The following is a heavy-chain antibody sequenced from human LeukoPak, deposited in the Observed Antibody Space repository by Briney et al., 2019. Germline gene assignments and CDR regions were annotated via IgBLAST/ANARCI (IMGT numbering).Heavy chain of an antibody. CDR1: GGPLSGYY. CDR2: INHSGST. CDR3: ARRARMGAGGGNRGPAHIDY. D-gene: IGHD4-23*01. Sequence: SETLSLTCAVYGGPLSGYYWSWIRQPPGKGLEWIGEINHSGSTNYNPSLKSRVTISVDTSKNQFSLKLSSVTAADTAVYYCARRARMGAGGGNRGPAHIDYWGQGSLVTVSS. V-gene: IGHV4-34*01. J-gene: IGHJ4*02.